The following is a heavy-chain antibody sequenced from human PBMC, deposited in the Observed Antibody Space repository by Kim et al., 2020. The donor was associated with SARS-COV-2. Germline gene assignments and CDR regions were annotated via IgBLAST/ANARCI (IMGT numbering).Heavy chain of an antibody. CDR3: ARGITMIRGADV. J-gene: IGHJ6*04. CDR1: GFTFSSYN. V-gene: IGHV3-21*01. CDR2: ISSSSSFI. D-gene: IGHD3-10*01. Sequence: GGSLRLSCAASGFTFSSYNMNWVRQAPGKGLEWVSSISSSSSFIYYADSVRGRFTISRDNAKSSLYLQMNSLRAEDTAVYYCARGITMIRGADVWGKGTTVSVSS.